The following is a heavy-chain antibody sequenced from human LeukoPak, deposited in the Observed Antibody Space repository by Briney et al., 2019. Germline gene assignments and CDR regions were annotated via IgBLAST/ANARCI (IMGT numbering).Heavy chain of an antibody. CDR3: AGRSSSGWYKGPFFDY. CDR2: INHSGST. CDR1: GGSFSGYY. J-gene: IGHJ4*02. D-gene: IGHD6-19*01. V-gene: IGHV4-34*01. Sequence: SETLSLTCAVYGGSFSGYYWSWIRQPPGKGLEWIGEINHSGSTNYNPSLKSRVTISVDTSKNQFSLKLSSVTAADTAVYYCAGRSSSGWYKGPFFDYWGQGTLVIVSS.